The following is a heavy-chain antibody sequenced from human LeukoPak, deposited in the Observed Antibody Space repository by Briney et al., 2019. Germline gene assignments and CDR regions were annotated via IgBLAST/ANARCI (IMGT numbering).Heavy chain of an antibody. CDR2: IKQDGSEK. Sequence: PGGSLRLSCAASGFTFNTYRMSWVRQAPGKGLEWVANIKQDGSEKHYVDSVKGRFTISRDNAKNSLYLQMSSLRAEDTAVYYCTRVEETATTAAIIRKYSYYYYYMDVWGKGNTVTVSS. V-gene: IGHV3-7*01. J-gene: IGHJ6*03. CDR3: TRVEETATTAAIIRKYSYYYYYMDV. CDR1: GFTFNTYR. D-gene: IGHD4-11*01.